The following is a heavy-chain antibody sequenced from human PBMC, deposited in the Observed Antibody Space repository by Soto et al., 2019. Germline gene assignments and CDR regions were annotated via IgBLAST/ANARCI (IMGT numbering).Heavy chain of an antibody. V-gene: IGHV4-34*01. CDR2: INHSGST. J-gene: IGHJ4*02. CDR3: ARGIGATVTR. CDR1: GGSFSGYY. Sequence: SETLSLTCAVYGGSFSGYYWSWIRQPPGKGLEWIGEINHSGSTNYNPSLKSRVTISVDTSKNQFSLKLSSVTAADTAVYYCARGIGATVTRWGQGTLVTVSS. D-gene: IGHD4-4*01.